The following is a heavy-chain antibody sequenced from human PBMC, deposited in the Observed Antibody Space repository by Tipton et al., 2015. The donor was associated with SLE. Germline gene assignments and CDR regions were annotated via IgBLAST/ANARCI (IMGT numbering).Heavy chain of an antibody. CDR1: LYSIGSGFY. V-gene: IGHV4-38-2*02. Sequence: TLSLTCTVSLYSIGSGFYWDWVRQAPGKGLEWVATMHHNGSTYYNPSLRSRVAVSMDTSRNQFSLRLKSVTAADTAVYFCARHAVPGPRFDYRRSWGIVPWGQGTLVTVSS. CDR3: ARHAVPGPRFDYRRSWGIVP. D-gene: IGHD3-16*01. J-gene: IGHJ5*02. CDR2: MHHNGST.